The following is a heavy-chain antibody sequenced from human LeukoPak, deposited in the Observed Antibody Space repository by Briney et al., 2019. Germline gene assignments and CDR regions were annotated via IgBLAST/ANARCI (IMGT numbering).Heavy chain of an antibody. Sequence: GGSLRLSCAASGFTFSSYAMSWVRQAPGKGLEWVSAISGSGGSTYYADPVKGRFTISRDNSKNTLYLQMNSLRAEDTAVYYCAKDQEYHPPYYCYGMDVWGQGTTVTVSS. CDR1: GFTFSSYA. CDR3: AKDQEYHPPYYCYGMDV. CDR2: ISGSGGST. J-gene: IGHJ6*02. D-gene: IGHD2-2*01. V-gene: IGHV3-23*01.